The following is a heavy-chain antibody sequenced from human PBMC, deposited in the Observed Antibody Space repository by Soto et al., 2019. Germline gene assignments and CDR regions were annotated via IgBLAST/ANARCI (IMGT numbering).Heavy chain of an antibody. J-gene: IGHJ4*02. Sequence: GGSLRLSCASSGFTFSSYAMSWVRQAPGKGLEWVSAISGSGGSTYYADSVKGRFTISRDNSKNTLYLQMNSLRAGDTAVYYCAKDLRTFSSNIVATNTNREGDYCGQGARVTVSS. CDR3: AKDLRTFSSNIVATNTNREGDY. D-gene: IGHD5-12*01. CDR2: ISGSGGST. CDR1: GFTFSSYA. V-gene: IGHV3-23*01.